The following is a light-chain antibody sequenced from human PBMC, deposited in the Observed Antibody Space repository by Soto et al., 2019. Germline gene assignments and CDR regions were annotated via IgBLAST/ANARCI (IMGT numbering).Light chain of an antibody. V-gene: IGKV1-5*01. J-gene: IGKJ2*01. CDR2: GAS. Sequence: DIQMTQSPSTLSASVGDTITITCRASQSVSSWLAWYHQKPGQAPKLLIYGASSLESGVPARFSGSGSGTEFSLTITSLQPDDFATYYCQQYNYYPYTFGGGTKVEIK. CDR1: QSVSSW. CDR3: QQYNYYPYT.